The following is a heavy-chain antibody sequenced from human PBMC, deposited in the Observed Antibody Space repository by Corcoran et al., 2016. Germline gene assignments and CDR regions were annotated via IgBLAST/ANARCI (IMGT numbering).Heavy chain of an antibody. Sequence: QVQLVQSGAEVKKPGASVKVSCKASGYTFTSYYMHWVRQAPGQGLEWMGIINPSGGSTSYAQKFQGRVTMTRDTSTSTVYMELSSLRSEDKAVYYCARDPGDFWSGYYYYYYGMDVWGQGTTVTVSS. J-gene: IGHJ6*02. CDR1: GYTFTSYY. CDR2: INPSGGST. D-gene: IGHD3-3*01. V-gene: IGHV1-46*01. CDR3: ARDPGDFWSGYYYYYYGMDV.